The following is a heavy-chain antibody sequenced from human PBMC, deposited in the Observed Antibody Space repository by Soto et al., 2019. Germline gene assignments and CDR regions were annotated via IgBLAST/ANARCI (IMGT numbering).Heavy chain of an antibody. CDR2: IVVGSGNT. Sequence: QMQLVQSGPEVKKPGTSVKVSCKASGFTFTNSAIQWVRQARGQRLEWIGWIVVGSGNTNYAQKFQERVTITRDMSTSTAYMELSSLRSEDTAIYYCAARTGYYTSYSYMDVWCKGTTVTVSS. J-gene: IGHJ6*03. D-gene: IGHD3-9*01. V-gene: IGHV1-58*02. CDR1: GFTFTNSA. CDR3: AARTGYYTSYSYMDV.